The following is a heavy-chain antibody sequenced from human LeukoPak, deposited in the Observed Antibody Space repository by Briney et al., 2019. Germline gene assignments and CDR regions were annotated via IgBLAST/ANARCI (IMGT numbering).Heavy chain of an antibody. Sequence: PGGSLRLSCAASGFTFSNYEMNWDRQAPGKGLQWVSYIANTGDTRNYADSVKGRFTVSRDNAKNSLYLQMNSLRAEDTAIYYCAREDYSKGGGYFDYWGRGALVTVSS. CDR3: AREDYSKGGGYFDY. CDR1: GFTFSNYE. V-gene: IGHV3-48*03. J-gene: IGHJ4*02. CDR2: IANTGDTR. D-gene: IGHD4-11*01.